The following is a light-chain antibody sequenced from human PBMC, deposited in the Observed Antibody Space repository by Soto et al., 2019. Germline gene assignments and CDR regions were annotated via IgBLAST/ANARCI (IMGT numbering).Light chain of an antibody. Sequence: SYELSQTPSVSVSPGQTASITCSGDRLGDKYASWYQQKPGQSPVLVIYQDNKRPSGIPERFSGSNSGNTATLTISGTQAMDEADYYCQAWDSSTAHYVFGTGTKLTVL. CDR1: RLGDKY. V-gene: IGLV3-1*01. CDR2: QDN. J-gene: IGLJ1*01. CDR3: QAWDSSTAHYV.